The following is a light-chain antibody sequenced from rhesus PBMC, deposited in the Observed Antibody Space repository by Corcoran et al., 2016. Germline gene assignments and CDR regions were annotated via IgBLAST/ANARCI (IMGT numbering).Light chain of an antibody. CDR3: PKYSSSPLT. CDR2: GAS. V-gene: IGKV3-53*01. J-gene: IGKJ4*01. Sequence: QVILTQSPATLSLSPGERATLSCRASQSVSSYLAWYQQKPGQAPRLLIYGASSRATGIPDRVSGSGSRTDVTLTISSLEPEDFAVYYCPKYSSSPLTFGGGTKVEIK. CDR1: QSVSSY.